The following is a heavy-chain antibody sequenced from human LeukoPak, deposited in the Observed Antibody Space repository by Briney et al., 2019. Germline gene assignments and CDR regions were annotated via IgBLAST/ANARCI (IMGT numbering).Heavy chain of an antibody. CDR2: INHSGST. CDR3: ARDAPREYYYDSSGYDY. J-gene: IGHJ4*02. V-gene: IGHV4-34*01. Sequence: SETLSLTCAVYGGSFSGYYWSWIRQPPGKGLEWIGEINHSGSTNYNPSLKSRVTISVDTSKNQFSLKLSSVTAADTAVYYCARDAPREYYYDSSGYDYWGQGTLVIVSS. CDR1: GGSFSGYY. D-gene: IGHD3-22*01.